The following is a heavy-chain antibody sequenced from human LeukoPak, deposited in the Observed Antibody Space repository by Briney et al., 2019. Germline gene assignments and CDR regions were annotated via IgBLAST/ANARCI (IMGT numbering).Heavy chain of an antibody. D-gene: IGHD2/OR15-2a*01. CDR1: GGSISSYY. J-gene: IGHJ4*02. V-gene: IGHV4-59*01. CDR2: IYYSGST. Sequence: KPSETLSLTCTVSGGSISSYYWSWIRQPPGKGLEWIGYIYYSGSTNYNPSLKSRVTISVDTSKNQFPLKLNSVTAADTAVYYCVRGQVLADYWGQGALVTVSS. CDR3: VRGQVLADY.